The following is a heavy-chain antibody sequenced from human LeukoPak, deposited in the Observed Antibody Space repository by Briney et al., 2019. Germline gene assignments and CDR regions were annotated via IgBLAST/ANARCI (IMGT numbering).Heavy chain of an antibody. Sequence: GGSLRLSCAASGFTVSNNYLHWVRQAPGKGLEWVSVIYSGGTTYYANSVKGRFTISRDNSKNTLYLQMNSLRAEDTAVYYCAKDRASMYYYGSGSIDYWGQGTLVTVSS. CDR3: AKDRASMYYYGSGSIDY. CDR1: GFTVSNNY. D-gene: IGHD3-10*01. V-gene: IGHV3-66*02. CDR2: IYSGGTT. J-gene: IGHJ4*02.